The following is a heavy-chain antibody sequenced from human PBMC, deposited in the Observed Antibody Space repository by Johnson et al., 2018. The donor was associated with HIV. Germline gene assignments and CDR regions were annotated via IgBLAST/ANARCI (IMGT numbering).Heavy chain of an antibody. CDR2: ISSSGSTI. CDR1: GFTFSDYY. Sequence: QVQLVESGGGLVQPGGSLRLSCAASGFTFSDYYMSWIRQAPGKGLEWVSYISSSGSTIYYADSVKGRFTISRDNAKNSLYLQMNSLGAEDTAVYYCARDLLTEREDDAFDIWGQGTMVNVSS. J-gene: IGHJ3*02. V-gene: IGHV3-11*04. D-gene: IGHD1-14*01. CDR3: ARDLLTEREDDAFDI.